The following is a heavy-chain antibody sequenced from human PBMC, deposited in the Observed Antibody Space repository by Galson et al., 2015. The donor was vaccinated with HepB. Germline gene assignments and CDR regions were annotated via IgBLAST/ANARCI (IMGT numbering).Heavy chain of an antibody. D-gene: IGHD6-19*01. Sequence: SLRLSCAASGFTVSSNYMSWVRQASGKGLEWVPIIYSGGSTFYADSVKARFTISRDKSKNTLYLQMSSLRAEDTAAYYCASGIAVAGTGGVFDIWGQGTMVTISS. CDR1: GFTVSSNY. CDR2: IYSGGST. J-gene: IGHJ3*02. CDR3: ASGIAVAGTGGVFDI. V-gene: IGHV3-53*01.